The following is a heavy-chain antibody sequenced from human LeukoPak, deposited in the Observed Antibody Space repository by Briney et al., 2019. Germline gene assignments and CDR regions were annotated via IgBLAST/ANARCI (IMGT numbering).Heavy chain of an antibody. CDR2: ISSSGSTI. Sequence: GGSLRLSCAASGFTFSCYEMNWVRQAPGKGLEWVSYISSSGSTIYYADSMKGRFTISRDNAKNSLYLQMNNLRAEDTAVYYCTRGPKAAAGAQYWGQGTLVTVSS. CDR3: TRGPKAAAGAQY. CDR1: GFTFSCYE. J-gene: IGHJ4*02. D-gene: IGHD6-13*01. V-gene: IGHV3-48*03.